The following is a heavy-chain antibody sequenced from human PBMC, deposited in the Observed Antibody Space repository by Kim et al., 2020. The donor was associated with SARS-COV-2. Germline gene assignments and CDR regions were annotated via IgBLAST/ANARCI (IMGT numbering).Heavy chain of an antibody. Sequence: YADSVKGRFTISRDNSKNTLYLQMNSRRAEDTAVYYCAKDAVTTAGREDYWGQGTLVTVSS. J-gene: IGHJ4*02. D-gene: IGHD4-17*01. V-gene: IGHV3-23*01. CDR3: AKDAVTTAGREDY.